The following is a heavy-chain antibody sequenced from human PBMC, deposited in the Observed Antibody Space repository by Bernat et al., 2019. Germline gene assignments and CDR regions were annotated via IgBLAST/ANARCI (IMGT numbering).Heavy chain of an antibody. CDR2: IYYSGST. CDR3: ARHVHASSGYFGWFDP. CDR1: GGSISSSSYY. J-gene: IGHJ5*02. V-gene: IGHV4-39*01. Sequence: QLQLQESGPGLVKPSETLSLTCTVSGGSISSSSYYWGWIRQPPGKGLEWIGSIYYSGSTYYNPSIKSRVTISVDTSKNQLSLKLSSVTDADTAVYDCARHVHASSGYFGWFDPWGQGTLVTVSS. D-gene: IGHD6-13*01.